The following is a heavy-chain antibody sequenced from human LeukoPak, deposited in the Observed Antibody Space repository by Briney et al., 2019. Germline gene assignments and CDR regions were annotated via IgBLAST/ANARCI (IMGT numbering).Heavy chain of an antibody. V-gene: IGHV3-23*01. J-gene: IGHJ4*02. CDR3: AKKWGVGTTTLDYFDY. D-gene: IGHD1-26*01. CDR1: GFTFSNYA. CDR2: ISGSGGST. Sequence: GGSLRLSCAASGFTFSNYAMSWVRQAPGKGLEWVSGISGSGGSTYYADSVRGRFTISRDNSKNTLYLQMNSLTDEDTAVYYCAKKWGVGTTTLDYFDYWGQGTLVTVSS.